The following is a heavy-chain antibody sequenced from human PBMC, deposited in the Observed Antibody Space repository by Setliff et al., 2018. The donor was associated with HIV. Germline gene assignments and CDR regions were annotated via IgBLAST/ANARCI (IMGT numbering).Heavy chain of an antibody. CDR2: ISWNNDVL. CDR3: VKDSNEWELLDFDV. V-gene: IGHV3-9*01. J-gene: IGHJ3*01. D-gene: IGHD1-26*01. Sequence: GGSLRLSCAASGFNFEDYAMHWVRQSGEGLEWVSGISWNNDVLGYAESVKGRFTISRDNTKNSLYLHMSSVRVEDTALYYCVKDSNEWELLDFDVWGQGALVTVSS. CDR1: GFNFEDYA.